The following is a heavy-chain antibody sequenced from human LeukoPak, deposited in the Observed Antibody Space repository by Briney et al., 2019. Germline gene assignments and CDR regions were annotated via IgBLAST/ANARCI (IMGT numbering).Heavy chain of an antibody. V-gene: IGHV3-7*01. J-gene: IGHJ4*02. D-gene: IGHD3-16*02. CDR3: ARGLLRLGELSLYRY. Sequence: GGSLRLSCAASGFTFSSYWMSWVRQAPGKGLEWVANIKQDGSEKYYVDSVKGRFTISRDNAKNSLYLQMNSLRAEDTAVYYCARGLLRLGELSLYRYWGQGTLVTVSS. CDR1: GFTFSSYW. CDR2: IKQDGSEK.